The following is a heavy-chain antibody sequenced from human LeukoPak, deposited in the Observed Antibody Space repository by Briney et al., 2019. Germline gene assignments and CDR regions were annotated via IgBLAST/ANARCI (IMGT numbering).Heavy chain of an antibody. CDR1: GFTVSSSY. V-gene: IGHV3-53*01. D-gene: IGHD6-19*01. Sequence: PGGSLRLSCAASGFTVSSSYMSWVRQAPGKGLEWVSVIYSGGSTYYADSVKGRLTISRDNSKNTLYLQMNSLRAEDTAVYYCARVRYSSGWYFDYWGQGTLVTVSS. J-gene: IGHJ4*02. CDR3: ARVRYSSGWYFDY. CDR2: IYSGGST.